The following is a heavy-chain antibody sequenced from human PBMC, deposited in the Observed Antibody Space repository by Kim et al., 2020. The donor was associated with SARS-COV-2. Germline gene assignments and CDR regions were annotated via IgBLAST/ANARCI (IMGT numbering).Heavy chain of an antibody. D-gene: IGHD1-26*01. Sequence: DSVKGRFTISRDNAKNSLYLQMNSLRDEDTAVYYCARDYSGSYFLSYFDYWGQGTLVTVSS. J-gene: IGHJ4*02. CDR3: ARDYSGSYFLSYFDY. V-gene: IGHV3-48*02.